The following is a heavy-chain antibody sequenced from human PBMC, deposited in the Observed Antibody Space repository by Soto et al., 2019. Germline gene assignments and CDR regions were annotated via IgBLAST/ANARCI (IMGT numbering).Heavy chain of an antibody. Sequence: QVQLQESGPGLVKPSQTLSLTCTVSGGSISSGDYYWSWIRQPPGKGLEWIGYIYCSGSTYYNPSLKSRVTISVDTSKNQFSLKLSSVTAADTAVYYCASLSMVRGVLYGMDVWGQGTTVTVSS. CDR2: IYCSGST. J-gene: IGHJ6*02. D-gene: IGHD3-10*01. CDR3: ASLSMVRGVLYGMDV. V-gene: IGHV4-30-4*01. CDR1: GGSISSGDYY.